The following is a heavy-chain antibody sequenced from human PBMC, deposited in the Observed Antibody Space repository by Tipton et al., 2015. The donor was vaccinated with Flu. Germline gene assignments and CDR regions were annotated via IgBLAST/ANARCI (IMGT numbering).Heavy chain of an antibody. CDR1: GGSISSGSYY. CDR3: ARKGADWYFDL. CDR2: IYTSGSP. V-gene: IGHV4-61*02. J-gene: IGHJ2*01. Sequence: TLSLTRTVSGGSISSGSYYWSWIRQPAGKGLEWIGRIYTSGSPNYNPSLKSRVTISVDTSKNQFSLKLSSVTAADTAVYYCARKGADWYFDLWGRGTLVTVSS.